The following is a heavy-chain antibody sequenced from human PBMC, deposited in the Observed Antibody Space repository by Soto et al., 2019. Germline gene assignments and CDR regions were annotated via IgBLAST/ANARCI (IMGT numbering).Heavy chain of an antibody. Sequence: QVQLVQSGAEVKKPGSSVKVSCKASGGTFSSYAISWVRQAPGQGLEWRGGIIPIFGTANYAQKFQGRVTITADECTRTAYVELSSLRSEDTAVYYCASGHYYDSSGPNGPFDYWGQGTLVTVSS. V-gene: IGHV1-69*01. CDR2: IIPIFGTA. J-gene: IGHJ4*02. CDR1: GGTFSSYA. D-gene: IGHD3-22*01. CDR3: ASGHYYDSSGPNGPFDY.